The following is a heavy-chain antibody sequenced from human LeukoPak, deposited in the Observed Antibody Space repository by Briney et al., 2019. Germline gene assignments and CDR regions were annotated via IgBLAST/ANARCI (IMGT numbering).Heavy chain of an antibody. Sequence: GGSLRLSCVVSGFRFRDYAMSWVRQAPGKGLEWVSGKSGNGGITYYADSVKGRFTVSRDNSKNTPFLQMDSLRVEDTAVYYCAKDRPFGSGSFYGMFDHWGQGSLVTVSS. D-gene: IGHD3-10*01. CDR1: GFRFRDYA. V-gene: IGHV3-23*01. CDR2: KSGNGGIT. J-gene: IGHJ4*02. CDR3: AKDRPFGSGSFYGMFDH.